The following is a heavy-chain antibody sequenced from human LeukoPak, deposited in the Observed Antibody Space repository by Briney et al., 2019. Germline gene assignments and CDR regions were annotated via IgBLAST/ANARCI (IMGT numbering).Heavy chain of an antibody. J-gene: IGHJ6*03. D-gene: IGHD6-6*01. CDR3: ASMDSSSSQSYYYYYYMDV. Sequence: VASVKVSCKASGFTFTSSAMQWVRQARGQRLEWIGWIVVGSGNTNYAQKFQERVTITRDMSTSTAYMELSSLRSEDTAVYYCASMDSSSSQSYYYYYYMDVWGKGTTVTVSS. CDR2: IVVGSGNT. V-gene: IGHV1-58*02. CDR1: GFTFTSSA.